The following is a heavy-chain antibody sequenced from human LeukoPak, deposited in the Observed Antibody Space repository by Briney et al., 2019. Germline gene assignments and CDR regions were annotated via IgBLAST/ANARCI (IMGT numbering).Heavy chain of an antibody. Sequence: SETLSLTCTVSGGSISGYYWSWIRQPPGKGLEYLGYIYYSGSTNYKPSLKSRITISVDMSKNQFSLKLSSVTAADTAVYYCAGSLGGVVLNFDYWGQGTLVTVSS. CDR1: GGSISGYY. V-gene: IGHV4-59*01. D-gene: IGHD3-16*01. J-gene: IGHJ4*02. CDR2: IYYSGST. CDR3: AGSLGGVVLNFDY.